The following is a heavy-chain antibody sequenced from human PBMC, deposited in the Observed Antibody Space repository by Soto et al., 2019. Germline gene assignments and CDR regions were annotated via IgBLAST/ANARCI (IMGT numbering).Heavy chain of an antibody. D-gene: IGHD5-18*01. V-gene: IGHV1-18*01. Sequence: SVKVSFKASCYTFTSYGISWVRQAPGQGLEWMGWISAYNGNTNYAQKLQGRVTMTTDTSTSTAYMELRSLRSDDTAVYYCARTWIQFNWFDPWGQGTLVTVSS. CDR1: CYTFTSYG. CDR3: ARTWIQFNWFDP. CDR2: ISAYNGNT. J-gene: IGHJ5*02.